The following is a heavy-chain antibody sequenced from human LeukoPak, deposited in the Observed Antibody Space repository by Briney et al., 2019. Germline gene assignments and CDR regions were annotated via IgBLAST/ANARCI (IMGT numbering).Heavy chain of an antibody. CDR1: GGSFSGYY. CDR3: ARGTMTTVTYYFDY. D-gene: IGHD4-17*01. J-gene: IGHJ4*02. CDR2: INHSGST. Sequence: PSETLSLTCAVYGGSFSGYYWSWIRQPPGKGLEWIGEINHSGSTNYNPSLKSRVTISVDTSKNQFSLKLSSVTAADTAVYYCARGTMTTVTYYFDYWGQGTLVAVSS. V-gene: IGHV4-34*01.